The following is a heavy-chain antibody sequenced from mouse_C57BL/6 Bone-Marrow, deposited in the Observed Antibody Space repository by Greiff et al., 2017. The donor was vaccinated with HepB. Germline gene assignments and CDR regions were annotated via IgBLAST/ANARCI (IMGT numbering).Heavy chain of an antibody. CDR1: GYTFTDYY. J-gene: IGHJ2*01. Sequence: EVQLQQSGPELVKPGASVKISCKASGYTFTDYYMNWVQQSPGKSLEWIGDINPNNGGTSYNQKFKGKATLTVDKSTSTAYIELRSLTSEDTAVYYDARGVEFYYCYDGYYFDYWGQGTTLTVSS. CDR3: ARGVEFYYCYDGYYFDY. V-gene: IGHV1-26*01. D-gene: IGHD2-2*01. CDR2: INPNNGGT.